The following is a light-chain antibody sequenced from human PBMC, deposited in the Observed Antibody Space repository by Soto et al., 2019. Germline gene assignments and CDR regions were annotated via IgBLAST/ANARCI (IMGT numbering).Light chain of an antibody. V-gene: IGKV3-20*01. CDR3: QQYGSSRT. J-gene: IGKJ1*01. Sequence: EIVLTQSPGTLSLSPGERATLSCRASQSVSSSYLAWYQQKPGQAPRLLIYGASSRATGIPDRFSGSGSGIGFTLTISRLEPEDFAVYYCQQYGSSRTFGQGTKVEIK. CDR1: QSVSSSY. CDR2: GAS.